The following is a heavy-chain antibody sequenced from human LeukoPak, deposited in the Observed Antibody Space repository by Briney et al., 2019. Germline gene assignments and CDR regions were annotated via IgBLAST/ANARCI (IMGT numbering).Heavy chain of an antibody. J-gene: IGHJ3*02. CDR1: GFTFSSYG. CDR2: IWYDGSNK. CDR3: ARDPDDYGGAFDI. D-gene: IGHD4-23*01. V-gene: IGHV3-33*01. Sequence: GGSLRLSCAASGFTFSSYGMHWVRQAPGKGLEWVAVIWYDGSNKYYADSVKGRFTISRDNSKNTLYLQMNSLRAEDTAVYYCARDPDDYGGAFDIWGQGTMVTVPS.